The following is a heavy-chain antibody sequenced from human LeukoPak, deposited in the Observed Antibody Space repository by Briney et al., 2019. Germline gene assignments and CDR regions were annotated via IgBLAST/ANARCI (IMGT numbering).Heavy chain of an antibody. V-gene: IGHV3-30-3*01. CDR1: GLXFSRYA. J-gene: IGHJ4*02. CDR2: LSYDGSNK. D-gene: IGHD5-18*01. CDR3: ARGAGIQLWLPFDY. Sequence: GGSLRLSCAASGLXFSRYAINWVRQAPGKGLEWVAVLSYDGSNKYYADSVRGRFTISRDNSKNTLYLQMNSLRAEDTAVYYCARGAGIQLWLPFDYWGQGTLVTVSS.